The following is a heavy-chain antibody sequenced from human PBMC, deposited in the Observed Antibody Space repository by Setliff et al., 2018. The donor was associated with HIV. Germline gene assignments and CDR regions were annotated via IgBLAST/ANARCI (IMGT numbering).Heavy chain of an antibody. CDR1: GGSFSGYY. CDR3: ARGDFYDSSGYFTDAFDI. J-gene: IGHJ3*02. D-gene: IGHD3-22*01. CDR2: IKQDGSEK. Sequence: PSETLSLTCAVYGGSFSGYYWSWIRQPPGKGLEWMANIKQDGSEKYYVDSVKGRFTISRDNAKNSLYLQMNSLRAEDTAVYYCARGDFYDSSGYFTDAFDIWGQGTMVTVSS. V-gene: IGHV3-7*03.